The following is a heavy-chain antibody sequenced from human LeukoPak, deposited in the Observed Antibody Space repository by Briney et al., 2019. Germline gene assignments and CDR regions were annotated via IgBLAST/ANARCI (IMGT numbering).Heavy chain of an antibody. J-gene: IGHJ4*02. Sequence: GGSLRLSCAASGFTFSSYAMHWVRQAPGKGLEWAAVISYDGSNKYYADSVKGRFTISRDNSKNTLYLQMNSLRAEDTAVYYCARQIVVVPAAMTQTDYWGQGTLVTVSS. D-gene: IGHD2-2*01. V-gene: IGHV3-30-3*01. CDR2: ISYDGSNK. CDR3: ARQIVVVPAAMTQTDY. CDR1: GFTFSSYA.